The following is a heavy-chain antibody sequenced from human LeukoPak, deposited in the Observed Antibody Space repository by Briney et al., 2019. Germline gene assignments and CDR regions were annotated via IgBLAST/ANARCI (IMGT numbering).Heavy chain of an antibody. D-gene: IGHD3-22*01. CDR1: GFTFSTYS. V-gene: IGHV3-21*01. CDR2: ISSNNNYI. CDR3: ARVPIVVGNDAFDI. J-gene: IGHJ3*02. Sequence: PGGSLRLSCVVSGFTFSTYSMNWVRQAPGKGLEWVSSISSNNNYIYYADSVKGRFTISRDNAKNSLYLQMNSLRAEDTAVYYCARVPIVVGNDAFDIWGQGTMVTVSS.